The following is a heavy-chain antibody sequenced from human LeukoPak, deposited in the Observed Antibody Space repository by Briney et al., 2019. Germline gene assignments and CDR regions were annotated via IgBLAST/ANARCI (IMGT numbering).Heavy chain of an antibody. J-gene: IGHJ5*02. D-gene: IGHD3-22*01. CDR1: GYTFTGYY. Sequence: ASVKVSCKASGYTFTGYYMHWVRQAPGQGLEWMGWINPNSGGTNYAQKFQGRVTMTRDTSISTAYMELSRLRSDDTAVYYCARAPWDSSGTNWFDPWGQGTLVTVSS. V-gene: IGHV1-2*02. CDR2: INPNSGGT. CDR3: ARAPWDSSGTNWFDP.